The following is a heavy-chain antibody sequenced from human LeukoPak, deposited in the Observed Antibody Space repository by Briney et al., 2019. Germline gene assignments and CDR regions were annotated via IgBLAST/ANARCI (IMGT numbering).Heavy chain of an antibody. J-gene: IGHJ5*02. CDR3: ARGIQPQPHNWFDP. CDR2: IYTSGST. CDR1: GGSISSYY. Sequence: MTSETLSLTCTVSGGSISSYYWSWIRQPAGKGLEWIGRIYTSGSTNYNPSLKSRVTMSVDTSKNQFSLKLSSVTAADAAVYYCARGIQPQPHNWFDPWGQGTLVTVSS. V-gene: IGHV4-4*07. D-gene: IGHD5-18*01.